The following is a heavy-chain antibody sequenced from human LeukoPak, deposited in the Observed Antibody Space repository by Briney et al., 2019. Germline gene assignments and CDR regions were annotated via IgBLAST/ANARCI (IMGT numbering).Heavy chain of an antibody. CDR2: FDPEDGEA. CDR1: GYTLTELS. J-gene: IGHJ3*02. Sequence: GASVKVSCKVSGYTLTELSMHWVRQAPGEGLEWMGGFDPEDGEAIYAQKFQGRVTMTEDTSTDTAYMELSSLRSEDTAVYYCATGGADYGDYEDAFDIWGQGTMVTVSS. CDR3: ATGGADYGDYEDAFDI. V-gene: IGHV1-24*01. D-gene: IGHD4-17*01.